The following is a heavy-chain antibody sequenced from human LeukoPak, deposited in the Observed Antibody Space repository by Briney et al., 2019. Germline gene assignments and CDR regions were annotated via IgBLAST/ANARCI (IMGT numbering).Heavy chain of an antibody. J-gene: IGHJ6*02. CDR3: ARSPYSSSWYNYYYGMDV. CDR2: MNPNSGNT. V-gene: IGHV1-8*01. D-gene: IGHD6-13*01. CDR1: GYTFTSYD. Sequence: GASVKVSCKASGYTFTSYDINWVRQATGQGLEWMGWMNPNSGNTGYAQKFQGRVTMTRNTSISTAYMELSSLRSEDTAVYYCARSPYSSSWYNYYYGMDVWGQGTTVTVSS.